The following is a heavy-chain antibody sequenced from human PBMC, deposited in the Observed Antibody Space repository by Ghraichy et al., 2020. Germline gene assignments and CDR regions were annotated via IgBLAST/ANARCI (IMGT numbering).Heavy chain of an antibody. CDR1: GFTFSDHY. CDR3: ARAGGTYDADYPYNAMDV. Sequence: GGSLRLSCAASGFTFSDHYMDWFRQAPGKGLEWVGRSRDRVNSYRPEYAASVKGRFSISRDESRNSMHLQMNSVTFDDTAVYYCARAGGTYDADYPYNAMDVWGQGTTVTVSS. J-gene: IGHJ6*02. V-gene: IGHV3-72*01. CDR2: SRDRVNSYRP. D-gene: IGHD3-16*01.